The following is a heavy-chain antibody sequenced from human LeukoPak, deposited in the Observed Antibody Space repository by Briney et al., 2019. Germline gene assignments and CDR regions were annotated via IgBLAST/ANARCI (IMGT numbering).Heavy chain of an antibody. D-gene: IGHD4-23*01. CDR2: ISSSSSYI. J-gene: IGHJ3*02. CDR3: ARGDYGGNSEAKVAFDI. CDR1: GFTFSSYS. Sequence: GGSLRLSCAASGFTFSSYSMNWVRQAPGKGLEWASSISSSSSYIYYADSVKGRFTISRDNAKNSLYLQMNSLRAEDTAVYYCARGDYGGNSEAKVAFDIWGQGTMVTVSS. V-gene: IGHV3-21*01.